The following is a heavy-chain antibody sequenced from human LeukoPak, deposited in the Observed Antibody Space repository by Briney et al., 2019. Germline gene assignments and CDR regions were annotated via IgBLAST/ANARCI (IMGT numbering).Heavy chain of an antibody. D-gene: IGHD6-6*01. CDR3: ARWGYSSSTYYYYMDV. Sequence: GRSLRLSCAASGFTFSNYAMHWVRQAPGKGLEWVAVISYDGNNKYYADSVKGRFTISRDISQNTLYLQTNSLRAEDTAVYYCARWGYSSSTYYYYMDVWGKGTTVTISS. CDR1: GFTFSNYA. CDR2: ISYDGNNK. V-gene: IGHV3-30*04. J-gene: IGHJ6*03.